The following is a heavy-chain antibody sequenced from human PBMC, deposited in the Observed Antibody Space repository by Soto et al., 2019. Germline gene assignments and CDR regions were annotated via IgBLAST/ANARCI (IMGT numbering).Heavy chain of an antibody. CDR1: GGSISSYY. Sequence: QVQLQESGPGLVKPSETLSLTGTVSGGSISSYYWSWIRQPPGKGLEWIGYIYYSGSTNYNPSLKSRVTISVDTSKNQFSLKLSSVTAADTVVYYCARPHGGSSGWDNWFDPWGQGTLVTVSS. D-gene: IGHD6-25*01. V-gene: IGHV4-59*01. J-gene: IGHJ5*02. CDR3: ARPHGGSSGWDNWFDP. CDR2: IYYSGST.